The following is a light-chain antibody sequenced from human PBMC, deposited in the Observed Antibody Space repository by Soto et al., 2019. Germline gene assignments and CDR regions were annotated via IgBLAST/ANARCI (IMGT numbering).Light chain of an antibody. CDR2: GAS. J-gene: IGKJ1*01. V-gene: IGKV3-20*01. CDR1: QSVRSRY. Sequence: EIVLTQSPGTLSLSPGERATLSCRASQSVRSRYLAWYQQKPGQAPRLLIYGASSRATCIPGRFSGSGSETDFILTISRLEPEDFAVYYCQQYGSSPQTFGQGNKVEIK. CDR3: QQYGSSPQT.